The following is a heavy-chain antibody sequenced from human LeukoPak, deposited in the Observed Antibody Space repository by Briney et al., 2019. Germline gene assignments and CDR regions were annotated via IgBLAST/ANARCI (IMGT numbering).Heavy chain of an antibody. CDR2: MNPNSGNT. CDR3: ARGLQAAAGTIDY. CDR1: GYTFTGYD. Sequence: ASVKASCKASGYTFTGYDINWVRQATGQGLEWMGWMNPNSGNTGYAQKFQGRVTMTRNTSISTAYMELSSLRSEDTAVYYCARGLQAAAGTIDYWGQGTLVTVSS. D-gene: IGHD6-13*01. V-gene: IGHV1-8*01. J-gene: IGHJ4*02.